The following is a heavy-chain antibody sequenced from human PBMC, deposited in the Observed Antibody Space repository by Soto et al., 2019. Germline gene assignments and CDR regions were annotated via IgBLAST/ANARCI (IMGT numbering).Heavy chain of an antibody. Sequence: GGSLRLSCAASGFTFSSYSMNWVRQAPGKGLEWVSYISSSSSTIYYADSVKGRFTISRDNSKNTLYLQMNSLRAEDTAVYYCAKASSDYYGSGSWYLNWFDPWGQGTLVTVSS. CDR2: ISSSSSTI. J-gene: IGHJ5*02. V-gene: IGHV3-48*01. CDR1: GFTFSSYS. D-gene: IGHD3-10*01. CDR3: AKASSDYYGSGSWYLNWFDP.